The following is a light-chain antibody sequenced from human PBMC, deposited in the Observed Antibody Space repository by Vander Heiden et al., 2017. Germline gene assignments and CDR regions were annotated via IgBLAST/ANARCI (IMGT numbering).Light chain of an antibody. Sequence: QMTSPSTLAASVGDRVTITCRASQSIGFWLGWYQQKPGKAPNLLIYKASSLQSGVPSRFSGKGSGTEFTLTISSLQPDDFATYYCQKYNSYPWTFGQGTKLEIK. V-gene: IGKV1-5*03. CDR2: KAS. J-gene: IGKJ1*01. CDR3: QKYNSYPWT. CDR1: QSIGFW.